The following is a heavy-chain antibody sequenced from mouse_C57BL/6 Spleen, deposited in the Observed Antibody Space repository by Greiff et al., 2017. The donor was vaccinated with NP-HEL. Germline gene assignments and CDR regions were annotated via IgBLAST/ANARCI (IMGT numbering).Heavy chain of an antibody. CDR3: ARLDYDYDESAY. J-gene: IGHJ3*01. V-gene: IGHV1-4*01. Sequence: VQLQESGAELARPGASVKMSCKASGYTFTSYTMHWVKQRPGQGLEWIGYINPSSGYTKYNQKFKDKATLTADKSSSTAYMQLSSLTSEDSAVYYCARLDYDYDESAYWGQGTLVTVSA. CDR2: INPSSGYT. CDR1: GYTFTSYT. D-gene: IGHD2-4*01.